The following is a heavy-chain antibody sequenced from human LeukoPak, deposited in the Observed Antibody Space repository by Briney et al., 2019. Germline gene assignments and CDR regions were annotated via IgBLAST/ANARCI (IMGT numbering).Heavy chain of an antibody. CDR1: GFTFSSYW. Sequence: GGSLRLSCAASGFTFSSYWMHWVRQAPGKGLVWVSRIDGDGSSTNYADSVKGRFTISRDNARNTLYLQMNSLRAEDTAVYYCARSIVGACFDCWGQGTLVTVST. D-gene: IGHD1-26*01. CDR2: IDGDGSST. J-gene: IGHJ4*02. V-gene: IGHV3-74*01. CDR3: ARSIVGACFDC.